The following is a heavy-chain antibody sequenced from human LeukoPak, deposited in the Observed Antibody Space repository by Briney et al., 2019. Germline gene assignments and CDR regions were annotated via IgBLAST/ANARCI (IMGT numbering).Heavy chain of an antibody. V-gene: IGHV3-64*01. CDR1: GFTFSSYW. J-gene: IGHJ4*02. D-gene: IGHD4-17*01. CDR3: AKGGASVTRYVDY. Sequence: PGGSLRLSCAASGFTFSSYWMHWVRQAPGKGLEYVSAISSNGGSTYYANSVKGRFTISRDNSQNTLYLQMNSLRPEDTAVYYCAKGGASVTRYVDYWGQGTLVTVSS. CDR2: ISSNGGST.